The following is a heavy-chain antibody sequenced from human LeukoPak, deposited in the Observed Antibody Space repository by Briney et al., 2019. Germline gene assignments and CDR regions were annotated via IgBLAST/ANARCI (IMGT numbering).Heavy chain of an antibody. CDR3: ARDYDSSGWCIWFDP. Sequence: VGSLRLSCAASGFIFSSYGMHWVRQAPGKGLEWVAVIWYDGSNKYYADSVKGRFTISRDNSKNTLYLQMNSLRAEDTAVYYCARDYDSSGWCIWFDPWGQGTLVTVSS. J-gene: IGHJ5*02. CDR2: IWYDGSNK. D-gene: IGHD6-19*01. CDR1: GFIFSSYG. V-gene: IGHV3-33*01.